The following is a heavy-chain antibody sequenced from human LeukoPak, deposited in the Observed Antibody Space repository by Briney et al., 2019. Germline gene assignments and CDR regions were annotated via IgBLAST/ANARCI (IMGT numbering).Heavy chain of an antibody. CDR1: GFTFNNYV. CDR3: ATSASLNDYGDYGSVAS. J-gene: IGHJ5*01. CDR2: LVAYNGNT. V-gene: IGHV1-18*01. D-gene: IGHD4-17*01. Sequence: ASVKVSCKASGFTFNNYVITWVRQAPGQGLEWMGCLVAYNGNTNYAQKIQGRVTMTTDRSMNIAYMDLRSLRSDDTAVYYCATSASLNDYGDYGSVASWGQGTLVTVSS.